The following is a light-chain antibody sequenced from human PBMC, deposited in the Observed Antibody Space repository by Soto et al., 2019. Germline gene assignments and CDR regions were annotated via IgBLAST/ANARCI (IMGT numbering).Light chain of an antibody. CDR2: AVR. CDR1: NSDVGRYNS. V-gene: IGLV2-11*01. J-gene: IGLJ3*02. Sequence: QSALTQPHSVSGSPGQSVTISCTGTNSDVGRYNSVSWYQQLPGKAPQLIISAVRQRPSGVPDRFSGSKSGNTASLTISGLQTDAEADYFCFSYTANDNWVFGGGTKLTVL. CDR3: FSYTANDNWV.